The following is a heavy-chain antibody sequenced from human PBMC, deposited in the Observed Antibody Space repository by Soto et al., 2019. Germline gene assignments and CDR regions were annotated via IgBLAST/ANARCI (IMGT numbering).Heavy chain of an antibody. Sequence: ASVRVSCKACGCTFTSYYMHWVRQAPGQGLEWMAMINPSGGRTKYAQIFQGRVTLTRDTSTGTVDMELSSLTSEDTAIYYCARGPSCGGDCYLFDYWGQGTQVTVSS. CDR3: ARGPSCGGDCYLFDY. J-gene: IGHJ4*02. D-gene: IGHD2-21*02. CDR1: GCTFTSYY. V-gene: IGHV1-46*01. CDR2: INPSGGRT.